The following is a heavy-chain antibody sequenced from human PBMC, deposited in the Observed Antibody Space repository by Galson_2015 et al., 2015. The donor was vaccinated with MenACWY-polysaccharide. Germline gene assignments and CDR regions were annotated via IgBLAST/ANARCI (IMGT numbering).Heavy chain of an antibody. CDR1: GFSLSTRRVG. CDR3: ARNRVLLWFGELYWFDP. D-gene: IGHD3-10*01. V-gene: IGHV2-10*01. Sequence: PALVNPTQTLTLTCSFSGFSLSTRRVGVGWIRQPPGEALEWLAVIYWDDDNRYSPSLKSRLIISKDTSKNEVVLTVINMDIVDTATHYCARNRVLLWFGELYWFDPSGQGTLVTVSS. J-gene: IGHJ5*02. CDR2: IYWDDDN.